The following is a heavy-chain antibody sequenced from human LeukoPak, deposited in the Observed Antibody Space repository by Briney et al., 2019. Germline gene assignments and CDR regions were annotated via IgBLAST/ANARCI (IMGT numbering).Heavy chain of an antibody. V-gene: IGHV4-59*01. J-gene: IGHJ3*02. CDR3: AREFNSYGYSGSAFDI. CDR2: IYYSGST. Sequence: PSETLSLTCTVSGGSISSYYWSWIRQPPGKGLEWIGYIYYSGSTNYNPSLKSRVTISVDTSKNQFSLKLSSVTAADTAVYYCAREFNSYGYSGSAFDIWGQGTMVTVSS. D-gene: IGHD5-18*01. CDR1: GGSISSYY.